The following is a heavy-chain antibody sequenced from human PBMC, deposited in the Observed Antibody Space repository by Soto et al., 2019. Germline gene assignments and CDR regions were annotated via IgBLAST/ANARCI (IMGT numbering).Heavy chain of an antibody. CDR2: INHSGST. CDR3: ARGSPALRFLNYYGMDV. Sequence: QVQLQQWGAGLLKPSETLSLTCAVYGGSFSGYYWSWIRQPPGKGLEWIGEINHSGSTNYNPSFKSRVTITVDTSKNQFSLKLSSVTAADTAVYYCARGSPALRFLNYYGMDVWGQGTTVTVSS. J-gene: IGHJ6*02. CDR1: GGSFSGYY. D-gene: IGHD3-3*01. V-gene: IGHV4-34*01.